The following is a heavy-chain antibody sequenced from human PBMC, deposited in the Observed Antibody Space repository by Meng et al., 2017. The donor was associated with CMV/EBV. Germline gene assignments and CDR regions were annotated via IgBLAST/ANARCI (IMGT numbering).Heavy chain of an antibody. CDR2: INPSGGST. J-gene: IGHJ5*02. CDR3: ARESRSITIFGVVIRGWFDP. D-gene: IGHD3-3*01. CDR1: GYTFTSYY. V-gene: IGHV1-46*01. Sequence: ASVKVSCKASGYTFTSYYMHWVRQAPGQGLEWMGIINPSGGSTSYAQKFQGRVTMTRDTSTSTVYMELSSLRSEDTAVYYCARESRSITIFGVVIRGWFDPWGQGTLVTVSS.